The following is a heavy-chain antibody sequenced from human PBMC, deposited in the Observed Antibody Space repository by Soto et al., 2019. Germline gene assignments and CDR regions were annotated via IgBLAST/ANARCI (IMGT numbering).Heavy chain of an antibody. J-gene: IGHJ1*01. CDR3: ARLTYYYDSSGYYEGFQH. CDR1: GYTFTSYG. Sequence: QVQLVQSGAEVKKPGASVKVSCKASGYTFTSYGISWVRQAPGQGLGWMGWISAYNANTNYAQKFQGRVTITADESTSTAYMELSSLRSEDTAVYYCARLTYYYDSSGYYEGFQHWGQGTLVTVSS. D-gene: IGHD3-22*01. CDR2: ISAYNANT. V-gene: IGHV1-18*01.